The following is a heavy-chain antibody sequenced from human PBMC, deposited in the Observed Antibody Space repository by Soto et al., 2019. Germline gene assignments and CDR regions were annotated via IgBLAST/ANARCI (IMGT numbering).Heavy chain of an antibody. CDR2: ISSSSSYT. V-gene: IGHV3-11*06. Sequence: GGSLRLSCAASGFTFSDYYMSWIRQAPGKGLEWVSYISSSSSYTNYADSVKGRFTISRDNAKNSLYLQMNSLRAEDTAVYYCARESASSGYDWVYYYYGMDVWGQGTTVTVSS. CDR1: GFTFSDYY. D-gene: IGHD5-12*01. CDR3: ARESASSGYDWVYYYYGMDV. J-gene: IGHJ6*02.